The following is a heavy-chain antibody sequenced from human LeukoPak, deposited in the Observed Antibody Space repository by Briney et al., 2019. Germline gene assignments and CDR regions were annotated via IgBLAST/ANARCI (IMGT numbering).Heavy chain of an antibody. D-gene: IGHD3-3*01. CDR3: AKDWYYDFWSGIFDY. CDR2: ISSSSSYI. J-gene: IGHJ4*02. V-gene: IGHV3-21*04. CDR1: GFTFSSYS. Sequence: GGSLRLSCAASGFTFSSYSMNWVRQAPRKGLEWVSSISSSSSYIYYADSVKGRFTISRDNAKNSLYLQMNSLRAEDTAVYHCAKDWYYDFWSGIFDYWGQGTLVTVSS.